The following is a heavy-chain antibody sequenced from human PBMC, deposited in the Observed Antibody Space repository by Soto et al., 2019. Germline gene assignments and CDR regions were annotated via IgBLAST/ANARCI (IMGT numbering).Heavy chain of an antibody. CDR2: TESDGKT. J-gene: IGHJ4*02. D-gene: IGHD3-22*01. V-gene: IGHV3-74*01. CDR1: GFTFGTYW. Sequence: PGGSLRLSCVASGFTFGTYWIHWVRQAPGKGLVWVSRTESDGKTSYADSVKGRFTVSRDNAKNTLYLQMNSLRAEDTAVYYCARDPPDDTSGYFSLDYWGQGTLVTVSS. CDR3: ARDPPDDTSGYFSLDY.